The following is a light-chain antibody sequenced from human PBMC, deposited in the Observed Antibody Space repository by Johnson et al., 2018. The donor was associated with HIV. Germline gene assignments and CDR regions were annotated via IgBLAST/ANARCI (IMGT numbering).Light chain of an antibody. CDR1: SSNIGNNF. Sequence: TQPPSVSAAPGQKVTISCSGSSSNIGNNFVSWYQQLPGTAPKLLIYENNKRPSGIPDRFSGPKSGTSAALDIAGLQTGDEADYYCGTWDSSLTVGVFGTGTKVTVL. CDR3: GTWDSSLTVGV. CDR2: ENN. V-gene: IGLV1-51*02. J-gene: IGLJ1*01.